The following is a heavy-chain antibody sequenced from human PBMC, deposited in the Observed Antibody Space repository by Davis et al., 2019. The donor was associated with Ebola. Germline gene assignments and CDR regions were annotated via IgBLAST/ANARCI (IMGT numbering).Heavy chain of an antibody. D-gene: IGHD5-24*01. Sequence: PGGSLRLPCVVSTFTFNTYSMNWVRQASGKGLEWVGRIKSKANSYTTAYTASVKGRFTISRDDSKNTAYLQMNSLKTEDTAVYYCARLGDGYRPWGQGTLVIVSP. CDR3: ARLGDGYRP. CDR2: IKSKANSYTT. CDR1: TFTFNTYS. V-gene: IGHV3-73*01. J-gene: IGHJ5*02.